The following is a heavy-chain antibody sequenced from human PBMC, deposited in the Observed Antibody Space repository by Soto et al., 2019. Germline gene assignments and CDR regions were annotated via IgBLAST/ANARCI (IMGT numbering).Heavy chain of an antibody. CDR3: AKRTVGWYFDL. J-gene: IGHJ2*01. Sequence: EVQLLESGGGLVQPGGSLSLSFAASGFTFTSYAMNWVRQAPGKGLEWVPVISGSGGSTYSADSVKGRFAISRDNSKNTLYLQMNSLRAADTAVYYCAKRTVGWYFDLWGRGTLVTVSS. CDR2: ISGSGGST. D-gene: IGHD4-17*01. CDR1: GFTFTSYA. V-gene: IGHV3-23*01.